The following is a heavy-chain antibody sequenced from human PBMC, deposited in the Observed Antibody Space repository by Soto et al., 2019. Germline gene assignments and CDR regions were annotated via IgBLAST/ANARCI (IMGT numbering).Heavy chain of an antibody. J-gene: IGHJ4*02. Sequence: EVQLVESGGGLVQPGRSLRLSCTASGFTFGQYAMSWVRQAPGKGLEWVGFIRSKAYSGTTEYAASVRGRFTISRDDSKSIAYLQLNNLKAEDTALYYCARVAVGWDLLRGAFDYWGQGTLVTVSS. V-gene: IGHV3-49*04. D-gene: IGHD1-26*01. CDR3: ARVAVGWDLLRGAFDY. CDR2: IRSKAYSGTT. CDR1: GFTFGQYA.